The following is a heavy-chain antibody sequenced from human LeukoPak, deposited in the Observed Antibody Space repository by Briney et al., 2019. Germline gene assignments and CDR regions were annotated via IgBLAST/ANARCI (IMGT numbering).Heavy chain of an antibody. CDR3: AAGWLEEGLGY. CDR1: GYTFTNYG. V-gene: IGHV1-18*04. CDR2: ISAYNGNT. Sequence: ASVKVSCKASGYTFTNYGISWVRQAPGQGLEWMGWISAYNGNTNYAQKLQGRVTMTTDTSTSTAYMELSSLRSEDTAVYYCAAGWLEEGLGYWGQGTLVTVSS. D-gene: IGHD3-10*01. J-gene: IGHJ4*02.